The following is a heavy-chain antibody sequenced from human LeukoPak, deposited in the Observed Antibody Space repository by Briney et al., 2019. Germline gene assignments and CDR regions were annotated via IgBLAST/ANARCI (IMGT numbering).Heavy chain of an antibody. D-gene: IGHD6-19*01. CDR3: AKDSRPGQLLVTGLDY. CDR2: ISADGGST. CDR1: GFTFDNYA. J-gene: IGHJ4*02. V-gene: IGHV3-43*02. Sequence: GGSLRLSCAASGFTFDNYAMHWVRQAPGKGLEWVSLISADGGSTYYADSVKGRFTISRDNRKNSLYLQMNSLRTEDTALYYCAKDSRPGQLLVTGLDYWGQGTLVTVSS.